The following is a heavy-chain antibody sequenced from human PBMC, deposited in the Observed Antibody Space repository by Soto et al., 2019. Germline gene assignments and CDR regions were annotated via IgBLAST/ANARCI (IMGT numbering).Heavy chain of an antibody. J-gene: IGHJ4*02. D-gene: IGHD6-19*01. CDR3: GRGLAAGDY. CDR2: INPNGGST. Sequence: QVQLVQSGAEVVKPGASVRLSCKASGYTFSNFYIHWVRQAPGQGLEWMAIINPNGGSTNYAQKFQGRVTTTRDTPATTVYMELSSLRSEDTAVYYCGRGLAAGDYWGQGALVTVSS. V-gene: IGHV1-46*03. CDR1: GYTFSNFY.